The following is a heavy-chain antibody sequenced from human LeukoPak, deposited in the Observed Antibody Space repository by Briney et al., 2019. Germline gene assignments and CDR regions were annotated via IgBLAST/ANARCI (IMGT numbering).Heavy chain of an antibody. Sequence: ASVKVSCKASGYTFTSYYMHWVRQAPGQGLEWIGSINPSGGNTRYAQKVQGRVTMTRDTSTSTVYMELNSLRSEDTALYYCARQYYDSSGYYFPFDYWGQGTLVTVSS. V-gene: IGHV1-46*04. CDR1: GYTFTSYY. CDR2: INPSGGNT. J-gene: IGHJ4*02. D-gene: IGHD3-22*01. CDR3: ARQYYDSSGYYFPFDY.